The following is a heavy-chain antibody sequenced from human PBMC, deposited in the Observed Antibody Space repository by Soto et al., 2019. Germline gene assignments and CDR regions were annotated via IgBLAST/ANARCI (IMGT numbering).Heavy chain of an antibody. D-gene: IGHD6-19*01. V-gene: IGHV1-18*01. J-gene: IGHJ4*02. CDR3: ARGEVGIAVAGFEDPFDY. Sequence: QVQLVQSGAEVKKPGASVKVSCKASGYTFTSYGISWVRQAPGQGLEWMGWISAYNGNTNYAQKLQGRVTMTTDTATSTAYMELRSLRSDDTAVYYCARGEVGIAVAGFEDPFDYWGQGTLVTVSS. CDR1: GYTFTSYG. CDR2: ISAYNGNT.